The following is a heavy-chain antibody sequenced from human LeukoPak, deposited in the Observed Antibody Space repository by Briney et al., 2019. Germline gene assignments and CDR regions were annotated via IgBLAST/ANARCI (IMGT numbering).Heavy chain of an antibody. J-gene: IGHJ2*01. V-gene: IGHV1-18*01. CDR2: ISAYNGNT. Sequence: ASVKVSCKASGYTFTSYGISWVRQAPGQGLERMGWISAYNGNTNYAQKLQGRVTMTTDTSTSTAYMELRSLRSDDTAVYYCARGTDSSGYFQPAYWYFDLWGRGTLVTVSS. D-gene: IGHD3-22*01. CDR1: GYTFTSYG. CDR3: ARGTDSSGYFQPAYWYFDL.